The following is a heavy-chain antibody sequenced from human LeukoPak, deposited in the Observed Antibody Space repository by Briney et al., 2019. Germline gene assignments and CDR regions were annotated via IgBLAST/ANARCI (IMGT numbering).Heavy chain of an antibody. V-gene: IGHV1-18*01. J-gene: IGHJ4*02. CDR3: ARHRASGYSSSWYEY. CDR2: ISAYNGDT. D-gene: IGHD6-13*01. Sequence: ASVKVSCKASGYTFTSYGISWVRQAPGQGLEWMGWISAYNGDTDYAQKLQGRVTITADESTSTAYMELSSLRSEDTAMYYCARHRASGYSSSWYEYWGQGTLVTVSS. CDR1: GYTFTSYG.